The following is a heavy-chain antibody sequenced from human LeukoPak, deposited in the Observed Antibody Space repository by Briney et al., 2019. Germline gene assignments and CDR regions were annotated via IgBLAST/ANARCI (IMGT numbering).Heavy chain of an antibody. V-gene: IGHV3-23*01. CDR1: GFTFSSYV. D-gene: IGHD3-22*01. J-gene: IGHJ4*02. Sequence: PGGSLRLSCAASGFTFSSYVMTWVRQAPGKGLDWVSTITGNGGTTYYADSVKGRFTISRDNSKNTLYLQMNSLRAEDTAVYYCARDRQYYDSSGYYSGGYWGQGTLVTVSS. CDR2: ITGNGGTT. CDR3: ARDRQYYDSSGYYSGGY.